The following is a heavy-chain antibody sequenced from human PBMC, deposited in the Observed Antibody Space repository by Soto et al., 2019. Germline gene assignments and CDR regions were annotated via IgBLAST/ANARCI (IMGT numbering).Heavy chain of an antibody. J-gene: IGHJ6*02. CDR2: INHSGST. D-gene: IGHD2-2*01. CDR1: GGSFSGYY. CDR3: ARGSGWTPYQLLSHSYYYYGMVV. Sequence: SETLSLTCAVYGGSFSGYYWSWIRQPPGKGLEWIGEINHSGSTNYNPSLKSRVTISVDTSKSQFSLKLSSVTAADTAVYYCARGSGWTPYQLLSHSYYYYGMVVWGQGTTVTVS. V-gene: IGHV4-34*01.